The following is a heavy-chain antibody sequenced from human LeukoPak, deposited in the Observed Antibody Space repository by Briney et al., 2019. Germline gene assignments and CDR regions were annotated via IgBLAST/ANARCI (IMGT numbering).Heavy chain of an antibody. J-gene: IGHJ4*02. CDR2: INHSGST. D-gene: IGHD7-27*01. CDR1: GGSFSGYY. CDR3: ARCYWGYFDY. Sequence: PSETLSLTCAVYGGSFSGYYWSWIRQPPGKGLEWIGEINHSGSTNYNPSLKSRVTISVDTSKNQFSLKLSSVTAADTAVYYCARCYWGYFDYWGQGTLVTVSS. V-gene: IGHV4-34*01.